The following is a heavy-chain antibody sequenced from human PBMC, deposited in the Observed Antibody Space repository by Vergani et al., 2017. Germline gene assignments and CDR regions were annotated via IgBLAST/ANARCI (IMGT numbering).Heavy chain of an antibody. D-gene: IGHD6-13*01. CDR3: ARVALSTIAAAGTNWFDP. V-gene: IGHV4-31*03. CDR2: IYYSGST. CDR1: GGPISSGGYY. Sequence: QVQLQESGPGLVKPSQTLSLPCTVSGGPISSGGYYWSWIRQHPGKGLEWIGYIYYSGSTYYNPSLKSRVTISVDTAKNQFSLKLSSVTAADTAVYYCARVALSTIAAAGTNWFDPWGQGTLVTVSS. J-gene: IGHJ5*02.